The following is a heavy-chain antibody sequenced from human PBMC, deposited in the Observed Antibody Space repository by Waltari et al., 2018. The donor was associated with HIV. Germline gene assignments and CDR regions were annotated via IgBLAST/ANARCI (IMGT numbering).Heavy chain of an antibody. V-gene: IGHV3-23*01. CDR1: GFTFSSYA. Sequence: EVQLLESGGGLVQPGGSLRLSCAASGFTFSSYAMRWVRQAPGKGLEWVSAISGSGGSTYYADSVKGRFTISRDNSKNTLYLQMNSLRAEDTAVYYCAKDKGIRGYLFDYWGQGTLVTVSS. D-gene: IGHD1-1*01. CDR3: AKDKGIRGYLFDY. J-gene: IGHJ4*02. CDR2: ISGSGGST.